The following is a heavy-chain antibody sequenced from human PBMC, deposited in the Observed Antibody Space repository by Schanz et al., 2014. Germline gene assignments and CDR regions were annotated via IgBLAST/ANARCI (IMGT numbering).Heavy chain of an antibody. D-gene: IGHD1-1*01. J-gene: IGHJ2*01. CDR3: ARDTTWRLDL. Sequence: QLQLQESGSGLVEPSQTLSLTCTVSGGSIRSGTYYWSWIRQPAGKALEWVGRVFPNGITNYNPALKRRVTIPLDTSKNQFSLTLTSLTAADTAVYYCARDTTWRLDLWGRGTLVTVSS. CDR1: GGSIRSGTYY. CDR2: VFPNGIT. V-gene: IGHV4-61*02.